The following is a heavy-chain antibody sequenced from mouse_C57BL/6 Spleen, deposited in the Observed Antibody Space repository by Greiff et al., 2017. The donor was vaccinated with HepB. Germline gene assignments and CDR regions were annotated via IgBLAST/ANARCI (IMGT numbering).Heavy chain of an antibody. Sequence: EVKLMESGGGLVQPGESLKLSCESNEYEFPSHDMSWVRKTPEKRLELVAAINSDGGSTYYPDTMERRVTISRDNTKKTLYLQMSSLRSEDAALYYCARRDYDGNRFAYWGQGTLVTVSA. D-gene: IGHD2-3*01. CDR1: EYEFPSHD. CDR3: ARRDYDGNRFAY. J-gene: IGHJ3*01. V-gene: IGHV5-2*01. CDR2: INSDGGST.